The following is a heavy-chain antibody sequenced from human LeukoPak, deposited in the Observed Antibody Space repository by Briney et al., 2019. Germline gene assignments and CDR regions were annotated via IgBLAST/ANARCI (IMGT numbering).Heavy chain of an antibody. CDR3: ARDPAGYSSGWYYFDY. J-gene: IGHJ4*02. CDR1: GFTFSSYS. Sequence: GGSLRLSCAASGFTFSSYSMNWVRQAPGKGLEWVSYISSSSSTIYYADSVKGRFTISRDNAKNSLYLQMNSLRAEDTAVYYCARDPAGYSSGWYYFDYWGQGTLVTVSS. CDR2: ISSSSSTI. D-gene: IGHD6-19*01. V-gene: IGHV3-48*04.